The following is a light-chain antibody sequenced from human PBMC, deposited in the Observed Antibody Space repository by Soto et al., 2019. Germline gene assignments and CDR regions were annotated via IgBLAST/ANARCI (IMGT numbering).Light chain of an antibody. CDR2: DAS. V-gene: IGKV3-11*01. Sequence: EIVLTQSPATLSFSPGERATLSGRASQSVSSYLAWYQQKPGQAPRLLIYDASNRATGIPARFSGSGSGTDFTLTISSLEPEDFAVYYCQQRSNWPPLTFGGGTKVDIK. J-gene: IGKJ4*01. CDR1: QSVSSY. CDR3: QQRSNWPPLT.